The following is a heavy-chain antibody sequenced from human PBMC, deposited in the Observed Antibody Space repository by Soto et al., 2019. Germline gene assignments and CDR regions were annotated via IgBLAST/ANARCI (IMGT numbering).Heavy chain of an antibody. V-gene: IGHV3-23*01. CDR2: VSASGLNT. Sequence: HPGGSLRLSCAASGFTFSTYAMAWVRQAPGKGLEWVSGVSASGLNTDYADPVKGRFYISRDNSKNTVSLHMNSLRAEDTAVYYCARDRQMVRGVITLDAFDIWGQGTMVTVSS. J-gene: IGHJ3*02. D-gene: IGHD3-10*01. CDR3: ARDRQMVRGVITLDAFDI. CDR1: GFTFSTYA.